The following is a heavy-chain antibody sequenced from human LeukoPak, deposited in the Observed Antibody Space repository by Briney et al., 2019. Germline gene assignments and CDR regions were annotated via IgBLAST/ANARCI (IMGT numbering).Heavy chain of an antibody. J-gene: IGHJ4*02. Sequence: PGGSLRLSCAASGFTFSSYAMTWVRQPQGKGLEWVSAISGNAAGTYHGDSVKGRFTISRDNSKNTLYLQMNSLRAEDTAVYYCAKGQGDVPFWSNWGQGTLVTVSS. CDR3: AKGQGDVPFWSN. V-gene: IGHV3-23*01. D-gene: IGHD3-3*01. CDR1: GFTFSSYA. CDR2: ISGNAAGT.